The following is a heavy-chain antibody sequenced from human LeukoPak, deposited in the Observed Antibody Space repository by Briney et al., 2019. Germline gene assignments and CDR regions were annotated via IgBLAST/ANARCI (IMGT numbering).Heavy chain of an antibody. J-gene: IGHJ4*02. D-gene: IGHD2-2*01. CDR2: IYPGDSDT. CDR1: GYTFSSYW. V-gene: IGHV5-51*01. Sequence: GESLKISCKGSGYTFSSYWIGWVRQMPGKGLEWMGVIYPGDSDTRYSPSFQGQVTTSADKSISTAYLQWSSLKASDTAMYFCARPPDSCTSISCYSRYWGQGTLVTVSS. CDR3: ARPPDSCTSISCYSRY.